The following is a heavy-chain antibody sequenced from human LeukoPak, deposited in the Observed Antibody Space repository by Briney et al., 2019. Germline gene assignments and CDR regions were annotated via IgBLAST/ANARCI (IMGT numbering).Heavy chain of an antibody. CDR2: IRYDGTNK. D-gene: IGHD3-22*01. V-gene: IGHV3-30*02. CDR1: GFTFRSYG. CDR3: ATLPYYCDSSGSYYFDY. Sequence: PGGSLRLSCAASGFTFRSYGMHWVRQAPGKGLEWVAIIRYDGTNKYYADSVKGRFTISRDNSKNTLYLQMNSLRAEDTAVYYCATLPYYCDSSGSYYFDYWGQGTLVTVSS. J-gene: IGHJ4*02.